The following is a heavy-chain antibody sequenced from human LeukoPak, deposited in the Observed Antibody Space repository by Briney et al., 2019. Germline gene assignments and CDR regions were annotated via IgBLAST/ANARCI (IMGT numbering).Heavy chain of an antibody. CDR1: GYTFTSYG. Sequence: ASVKVSCKASGYTFTSYGISWVRQAPGQGLEWMGWISAYNGNPNYAQKLQGRVTMTTDTSTSTAYMELRSLRSDDTAVYYCARGSSTSDPYNWFDPWGQGTLVTVSS. CDR3: ARGSSTSDPYNWFDP. V-gene: IGHV1-18*01. CDR2: ISAYNGNP. D-gene: IGHD2-2*01. J-gene: IGHJ5*02.